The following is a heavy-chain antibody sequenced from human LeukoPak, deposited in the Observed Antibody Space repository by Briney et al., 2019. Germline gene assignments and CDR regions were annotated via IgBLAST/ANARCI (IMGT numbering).Heavy chain of an antibody. CDR3: AKDSDGHDDSRGYSRTVYDN. V-gene: IGHV3-23*01. Sequence: GGSLRLSCVASGFTFSSYVMNCVRQAPGKGLEWVSAISGRGGSTYYADSVKGRFTISRDNSKNTLSLQMNSLGAEDTGVYYCAKDSDGHDDSRGYSRTVYDNWGQGTLVTVSS. J-gene: IGHJ4*02. D-gene: IGHD3-22*01. CDR2: ISGRGGST. CDR1: GFTFSSYV.